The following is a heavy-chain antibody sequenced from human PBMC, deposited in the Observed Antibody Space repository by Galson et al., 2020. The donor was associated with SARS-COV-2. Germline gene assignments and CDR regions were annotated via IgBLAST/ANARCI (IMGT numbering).Heavy chain of an antibody. J-gene: IGHJ4*02. Sequence: SETLSLTCTVSGASITNGRFYWSWIRQPAGQGLEWIGRIHTSGSTNYTPSPKSRVTISVDTSKNQFSLMLPAGTAADTAVYYCARETGYLDSSGYFEGNYYFDYWGQGTLVTVSS. V-gene: IGHV4-61*02. CDR3: ARETGYLDSSGYFEGNYYFDY. CDR1: GASITNGRFY. D-gene: IGHD3-22*01. CDR2: IHTSGST.